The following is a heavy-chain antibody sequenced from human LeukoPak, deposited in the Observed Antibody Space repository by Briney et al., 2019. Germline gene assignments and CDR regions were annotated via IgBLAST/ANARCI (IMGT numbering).Heavy chain of an antibody. CDR1: GGSFSGYY. J-gene: IGHJ5*02. Sequence: PSETLSLTCAVYGGSFSGYYWSWIRQPPGKGLEWIGEINHSGSTNYNPSLKSRVTISVDTSKNQFSLKLSSVTAADTAVYHCANTLYSVVFDPWGPGTLVTASS. CDR3: ANTLYSVVFDP. V-gene: IGHV4-34*01. D-gene: IGHD3-22*01. CDR2: INHSGST.